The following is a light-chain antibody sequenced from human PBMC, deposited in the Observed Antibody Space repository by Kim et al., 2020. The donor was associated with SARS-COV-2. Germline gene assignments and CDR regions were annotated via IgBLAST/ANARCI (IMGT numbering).Light chain of an antibody. CDR2: AAS. CDR3: QHSYTTPPA. Sequence: DIQMTQSPPSLSASVGDRVTITCRASQSISYYLNWYQQTPGKASKLLIYAASSLLSGVPSRFSGSGSGTDFTLTISSLQPEDFATYYCQHSYTTPPAFGGGTKVDIK. J-gene: IGKJ4*01. V-gene: IGKV1-39*01. CDR1: QSISYY.